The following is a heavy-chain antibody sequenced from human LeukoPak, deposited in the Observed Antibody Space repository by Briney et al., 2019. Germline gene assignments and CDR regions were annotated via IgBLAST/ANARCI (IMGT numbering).Heavy chain of an antibody. J-gene: IGHJ4*02. CDR1: GFTVSSNY. D-gene: IGHD6-19*01. V-gene: IGHV3-53*01. CDR2: IYSGGST. Sequence: GGSLRLSCAASGFTVSSNYMSWVRQAPGKGLEWVSVIYSGGSTYYADSVKGRFTISRDNSKNTLYLQMNSLRAEDTAVYYCAKGGIAVGPRRGIDYWGQGTLVTVSS. CDR3: AKGGIAVGPRRGIDY.